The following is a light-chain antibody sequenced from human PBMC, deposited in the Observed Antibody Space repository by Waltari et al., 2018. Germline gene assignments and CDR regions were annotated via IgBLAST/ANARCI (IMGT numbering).Light chain of an antibody. CDR2: EVT. J-gene: IGLJ1*01. CDR3: CSYAGLGIYV. CDR1: SSDVGNYNL. V-gene: IGLV2-23*02. Sequence: QSGLTQPASVSGSPGQSITISCTGASSDVGNYNLVSWYQQYPGKAPKLMVYEVTERTSGVSDPFSGSKSGNTASLTIFGLQSEDEADYYCCSYAGLGIYVFGTGTKVTVL.